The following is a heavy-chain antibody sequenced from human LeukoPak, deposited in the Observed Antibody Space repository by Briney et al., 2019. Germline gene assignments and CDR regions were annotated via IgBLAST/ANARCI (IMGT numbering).Heavy chain of an antibody. J-gene: IGHJ5*02. V-gene: IGHV1-2*02. CDR1: GYTFTGYY. Sequence: ASVKVSCKASGYTFTGYYMHWVRLAPGQGLEWMGWINPNSGGTNYAQKFQGRVTMTRDTSISTAYMELSRLRSDDTAVYYCAKLLVVPAANWFDPRGQGTLVTVSS. D-gene: IGHD2-2*01. CDR3: AKLLVVPAANWFDP. CDR2: INPNSGGT.